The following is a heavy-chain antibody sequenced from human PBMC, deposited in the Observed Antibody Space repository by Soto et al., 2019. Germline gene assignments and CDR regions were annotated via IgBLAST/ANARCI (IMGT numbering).Heavy chain of an antibody. CDR2: INPSGGST. V-gene: IGHV1-46*01. CDR3: ARDPGKAPDLWSGYYI. D-gene: IGHD3-3*01. Sequence: ASVKVSCKASGYTFTSYYMHWVRQAPGQGLEWMGIINPSGGSTSYAQKFQGRVTMTRDTSTSTVYMELSSLRSEDTAVYYCARDPGKAPDLWSGYYIWGQGTMVTVSS. J-gene: IGHJ3*02. CDR1: GYTFTSYY.